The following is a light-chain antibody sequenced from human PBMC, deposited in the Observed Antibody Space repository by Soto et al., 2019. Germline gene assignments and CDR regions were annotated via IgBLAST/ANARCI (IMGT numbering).Light chain of an antibody. J-gene: IGKJ1*01. CDR1: QSISSW. CDR3: QQYNSYAWT. V-gene: IGKV1-5*01. Sequence: DIQITQSTSTLSASVGDRVTITFLASQSISSWLAWYQQKPGKAPKLLIYDASSLESGFPSRFSGSGSGTEFTLTISSLQPDDFATYYCQQYNSYAWTFGQWTNVEI. CDR2: DAS.